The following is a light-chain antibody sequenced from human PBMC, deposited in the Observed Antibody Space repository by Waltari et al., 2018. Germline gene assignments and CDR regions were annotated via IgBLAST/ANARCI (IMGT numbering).Light chain of an antibody. CDR3: QHLNSYPIT. Sequence: CRASQGISSHLAWFQQRPGKAPKLLIYAASTLQSAVPSRFSGSGSGTDFTLTISSLQPEDVATYYCQHLNSYPITFGGGTKVEI. CDR2: AAS. J-gene: IGKJ4*01. CDR1: QGISSH. V-gene: IGKV1-9*01.